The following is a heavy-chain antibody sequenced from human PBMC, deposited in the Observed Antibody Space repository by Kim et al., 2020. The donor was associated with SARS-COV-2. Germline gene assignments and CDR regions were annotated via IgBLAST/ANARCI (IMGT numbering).Heavy chain of an antibody. D-gene: IGHD3-22*01. J-gene: IGHJ4*02. V-gene: IGHV3-23*01. Sequence: SVKGRFTISRDNSKNTLYLQMNSLRAEDTAVYYCAKDRVLNYYDSSGCDYWGQGTLVTVSS. CDR3: AKDRVLNYYDSSGCDY.